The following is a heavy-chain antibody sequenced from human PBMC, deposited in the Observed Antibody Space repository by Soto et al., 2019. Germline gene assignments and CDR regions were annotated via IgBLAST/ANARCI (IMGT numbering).Heavy chain of an antibody. CDR2: IIPILDIA. J-gene: IGHJ4*02. D-gene: IGHD3-16*01. CDR3: AREMAGLGGEYDY. Sequence: QVQLVQSGAEVKKPGSSVKVSCKASGDTFSSYTISWVRQAPGQGLEWMGRIIPILDIANYAQKFQGRITLTTDTSTSTAYIELRSLRSDDTAVYYCAREMAGLGGEYDYWGQGTLVTVSS. CDR1: GDTFSSYT. V-gene: IGHV1-69*08.